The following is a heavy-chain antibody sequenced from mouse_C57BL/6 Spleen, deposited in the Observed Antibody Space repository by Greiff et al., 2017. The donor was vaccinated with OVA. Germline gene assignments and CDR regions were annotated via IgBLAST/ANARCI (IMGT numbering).Heavy chain of an antibody. Sequence: VQLQQSGPELVKPGASVKIPCKASGYTFTDYNMDWVKQSHGKSLEWIGDINPNNGGTIYNQKFKGKATLTVDKSSSTAYMELRSLTSEDTAVYYCARSDTTVVGAMDYWGQGTSVTVSS. CDR2: INPNNGGT. D-gene: IGHD1-1*01. V-gene: IGHV1-18*01. CDR1: GYTFTDYN. CDR3: ARSDTTVVGAMDY. J-gene: IGHJ4*01.